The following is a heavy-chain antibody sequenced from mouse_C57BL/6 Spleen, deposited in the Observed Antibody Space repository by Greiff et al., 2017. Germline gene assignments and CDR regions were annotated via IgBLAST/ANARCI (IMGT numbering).Heavy chain of an antibody. Sequence: VQLQQSGPGLVAPSQSLSITCTVSGFSLTSYGVHWVRQPPGKGLEWLVVIWSDGSTTYNSALKSRLSISNDNSKIHVFLKMNSLQTDDTAMYYCASHDFDGPLAYWGQGTLVTVSA. CDR1: GFSLTSYG. CDR3: ASHDFDGPLAY. D-gene: IGHD2-3*01. V-gene: IGHV2-6*03. J-gene: IGHJ3*01. CDR2: IWSDGST.